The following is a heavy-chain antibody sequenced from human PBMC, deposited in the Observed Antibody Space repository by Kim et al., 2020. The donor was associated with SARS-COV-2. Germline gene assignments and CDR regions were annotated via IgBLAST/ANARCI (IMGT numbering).Heavy chain of an antibody. CDR2: INHSGTT. J-gene: IGHJ4*02. CDR3: AKKGDYFDY. CDR1: GGSFRDYY. Sequence: SETLSLTCVVYGGSFRDYYWSWIRQSPGKALEWIGEINHSGTTNYNPSLKSRVTISVDTSRNQFSLKLSSVTAADTGVYYCAKKGDYFDYWGPGTLVTVSS. V-gene: IGHV4-34*01.